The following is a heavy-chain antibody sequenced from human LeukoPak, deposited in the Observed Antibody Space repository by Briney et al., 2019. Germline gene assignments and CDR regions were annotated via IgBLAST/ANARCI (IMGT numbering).Heavy chain of an antibody. CDR1: GYSIGSGYY. V-gene: IGHV4-38-2*02. CDR3: ARSGGTWSYNY. Sequence: SETLSLTCTVSGYSIGSGYYWGWIRQPPGKGLEWLGYVYNSGSTHYNPSLKSRITISADTSKNQFSLSLTSVTAADTAVYYCARSGGTWSYNYWGQGTLVTVSS. D-gene: IGHD1-26*01. J-gene: IGHJ4*02. CDR2: VYNSGST.